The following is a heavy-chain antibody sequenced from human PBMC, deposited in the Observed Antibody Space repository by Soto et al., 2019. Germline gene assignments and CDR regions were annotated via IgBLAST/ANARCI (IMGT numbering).Heavy chain of an antibody. J-gene: IGHJ4*02. Sequence: GSLRLSCAASGFTFRSYGMHWVRQAPVKGLEWVAVISYDGSNKYYADSVKGRFTISRDNSKNTLYLQMNSLRAEDTAVYYCAKLGYDYGDLDYFDYWGQGT. CDR1: GFTFRSYG. CDR2: ISYDGSNK. V-gene: IGHV3-30*18. D-gene: IGHD4-17*01. CDR3: AKLGYDYGDLDYFDY.